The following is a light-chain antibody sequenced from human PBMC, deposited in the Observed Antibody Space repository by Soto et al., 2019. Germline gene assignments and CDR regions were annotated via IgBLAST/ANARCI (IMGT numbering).Light chain of an antibody. J-gene: IGKJ5*01. Sequence: DIRMTQSPSSLSASVGDTVTITCRASQSISSHLNWYQQKPGKAPNLLMYTASNLQSGVPSRFSGSGSGTDFTLTISSLHPEDFASYCCQQSYSTPISFGQGTRLEIK. V-gene: IGKV1-39*01. CDR2: TAS. CDR1: QSISSH. CDR3: QQSYSTPIS.